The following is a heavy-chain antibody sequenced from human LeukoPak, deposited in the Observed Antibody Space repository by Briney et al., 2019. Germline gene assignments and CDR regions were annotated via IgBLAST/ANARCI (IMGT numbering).Heavy chain of an antibody. D-gene: IGHD3-9*01. CDR2: IKPDEGEK. CDR1: GFTFSSDW. J-gene: IGHJ4*02. V-gene: IGHV3-7*01. Sequence: GGSLRLSCAASGFTFSSDWMIWVRQPPGKGLEWVANIKPDEGEKYYVDSVKGRFTISRDNAKNSLYLQMNSLRAEDTAVYYCATTLERYFIPPHWGQGTLVTVSS. CDR3: ATTLERYFIPPH.